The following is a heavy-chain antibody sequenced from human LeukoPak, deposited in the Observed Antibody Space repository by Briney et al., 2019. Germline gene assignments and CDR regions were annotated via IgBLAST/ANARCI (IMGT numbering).Heavy chain of an antibody. CDR2: IKQDGSEN. J-gene: IGHJ4*02. V-gene: IGHV3-7*01. Sequence: GGSLRLSCVASGFTFSSYWMSWVRQAPGKGLEWVANIKQDGSENFYVDSVKGRFTISRDNAKNSLYLQMNSLRVEDTGVYYCASWGEGALDNWGQGTLVTVSS. CDR3: ASWGEGALDN. D-gene: IGHD1-26*01. CDR1: GFTFSSYW.